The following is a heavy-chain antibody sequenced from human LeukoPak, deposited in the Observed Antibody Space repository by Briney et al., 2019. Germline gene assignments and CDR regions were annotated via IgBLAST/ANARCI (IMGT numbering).Heavy chain of an antibody. CDR1: GGTFSSYA. CDR2: IIPIFGTA. J-gene: IGHJ4*02. D-gene: IGHD3-3*01. Sequence: ASVKVSCKASGGTFSSYAISWVGQAPGQGLEWMGGIIPIFGTANYAQKFQGRVTITADESTSTAYMELSSLRSEDTAVYYCARAQDFWSGYPFDYWGQGTLVTVSS. V-gene: IGHV1-69*13. CDR3: ARAQDFWSGYPFDY.